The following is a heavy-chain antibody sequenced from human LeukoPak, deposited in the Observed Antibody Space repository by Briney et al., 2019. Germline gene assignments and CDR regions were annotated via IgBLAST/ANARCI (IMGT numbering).Heavy chain of an antibody. Sequence: PSETQSLTCALYGGSFSVYCWSWTRQPPGRGRKWLGEINHRVSSNYNPSLKSRVTISVDTSKNQFTLKLSTVTAADTAVYYCARGPRAKLGKRMYYYYGMDVWGQGTTVTVSS. CDR2: INHRVSS. V-gene: IGHV4-34*01. CDR3: ARGPRAKLGKRMYYYYGMDV. J-gene: IGHJ6*02. D-gene: IGHD7-27*01. CDR1: GGSFSVYC.